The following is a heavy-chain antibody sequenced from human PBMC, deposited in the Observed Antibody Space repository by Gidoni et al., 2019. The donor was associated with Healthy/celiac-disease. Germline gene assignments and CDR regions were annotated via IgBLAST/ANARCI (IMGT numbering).Heavy chain of an antibody. CDR2: IYYSGST. CDR1: GVSNSSYY. Sequence: QVQLQESGPGLVKPSETLSLTCTVSGVSNSSYYWSWIRQPPGKGLEWIGYIYYSGSTNYNPPLKSRVTISVDTSKNQFSLKLSSVTAADTAVYYCARVRDGYNLYYFDYWGQGTLVTVSS. V-gene: IGHV4-59*01. CDR3: ARVRDGYNLYYFDY. J-gene: IGHJ4*02. D-gene: IGHD5-12*01.